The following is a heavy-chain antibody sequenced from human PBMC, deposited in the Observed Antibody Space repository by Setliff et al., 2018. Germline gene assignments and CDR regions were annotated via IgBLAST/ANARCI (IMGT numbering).Heavy chain of an antibody. J-gene: IGHJ5*02. Sequence: GGSLRLSCAASGFTFSTYGLNWVRQAPGKGLEWISYLNNDGTTIYYADSVRGRFTISRDNARDSLYLQMNSLRAEDTALYYCARDPFGNPVFDPWGQGTLVTVSS. CDR2: LNNDGTTI. CDR1: GFTFSTYG. CDR3: ARDPFGNPVFDP. D-gene: IGHD3-10*01. V-gene: IGHV3-48*04.